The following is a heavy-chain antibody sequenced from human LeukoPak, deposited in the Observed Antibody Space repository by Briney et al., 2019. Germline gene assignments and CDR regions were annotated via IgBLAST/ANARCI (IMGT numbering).Heavy chain of an antibody. V-gene: IGHV1-18*01. CDR2: ISAYNGNT. CDR1: GYTFTSYG. Sequence: GASVKVSCKASGYTFTSYGISWVRQAPGQGLEWMGWISAYNGNTNYAQKLQGRVTMTTDTSTSTAYMELRSLRSDDTAVYYCARMRERIAVNWFDPWGQGTLVTVSS. D-gene: IGHD6-19*01. J-gene: IGHJ5*02. CDR3: ARMRERIAVNWFDP.